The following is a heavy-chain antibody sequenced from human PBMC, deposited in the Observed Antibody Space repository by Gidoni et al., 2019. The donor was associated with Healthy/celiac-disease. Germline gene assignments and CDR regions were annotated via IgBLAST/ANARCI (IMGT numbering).Heavy chain of an antibody. CDR1: GFTFSSYG. D-gene: IGHD2-21*02. J-gene: IGHJ3*02. Sequence: QVQLVESGGGVVQPGRSLRLSCAASGFTFSSYGMHWVRQAPGKGLEWVAVIWYDGSNKYYADAVKGRFTISRDNSKNTLYLQMNSLRAEDTAVYYCARDMGYCGGDCYSGQLDAFDIWGQGTMVTVSS. CDR3: ARDMGYCGGDCYSGQLDAFDI. CDR2: IWYDGSNK. V-gene: IGHV3-33*01.